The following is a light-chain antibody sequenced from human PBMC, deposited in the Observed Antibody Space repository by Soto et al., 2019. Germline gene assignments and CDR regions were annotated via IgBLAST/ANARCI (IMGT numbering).Light chain of an antibody. V-gene: IGKV1-6*02. CDR2: AAS. CDR3: LQLYNYPRT. CDR1: QAIRSD. J-gene: IGKJ1*01. Sequence: IQLTQSPSSLSASFWDGFTISFRAGQAIRSDLAWYQQKPGMAPKFLIFAASNLQRGVPARFSGSGSGTDFTLTISSLQPEDFATYYCLQLYNYPRTFGQGTKVDI.